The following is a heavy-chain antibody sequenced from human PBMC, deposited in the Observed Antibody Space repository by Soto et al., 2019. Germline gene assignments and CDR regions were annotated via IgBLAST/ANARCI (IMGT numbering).Heavy chain of an antibody. CDR1: GFTFSSYE. V-gene: IGHV3-48*03. CDR3: ARETAYDAIDI. CDR2: ISSSGSTI. D-gene: IGHD2-21*01. Sequence: GGSLRLSCAASGFTFSSYEVNWVRQAPGKGLEWVSYISSSGSTIFYADSVKGRFTISRDNAKNSLYLQMDSLRAEDTAVYYCARETAYDAIDIWGQGAMVTVSS. J-gene: IGHJ3*02.